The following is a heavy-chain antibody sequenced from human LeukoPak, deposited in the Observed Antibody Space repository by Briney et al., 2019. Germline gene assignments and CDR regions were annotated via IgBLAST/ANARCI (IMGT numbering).Heavy chain of an antibody. CDR3: VRVRGCSSAGCFGSDGMDV. CDR2: IYTSGST. D-gene: IGHD2-2*01. Sequence: SETLSLTCTVSGGSISSYYWSWIRQPAGKGLEWIGRIYTSGSTNYNASLKSRVSMSVDTSKNQFSLKLSSVTAADTAVYFCVRVRGCSSAGCFGSDGMDVWGQGTTVTVSS. V-gene: IGHV4-4*07. CDR1: GGSISSYY. J-gene: IGHJ6*02.